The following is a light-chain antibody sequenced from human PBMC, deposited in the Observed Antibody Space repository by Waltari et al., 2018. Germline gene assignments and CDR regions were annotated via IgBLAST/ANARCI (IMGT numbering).Light chain of an antibody. V-gene: IGKV4-1*01. CDR3: QQYYSRRT. CDR1: QSILYNSNDKNY. J-gene: IGKJ1*01. Sequence: IVMTQSPDSLAVSLGERATINCKSSQSILYNSNDKNYLAWYQQKPGQPPKLLIYWASTRESGVPDRFSGNGSATDFTLTISSLQAEDVAVYYCQQYYSRRTFGQGTKVEI. CDR2: WAS.